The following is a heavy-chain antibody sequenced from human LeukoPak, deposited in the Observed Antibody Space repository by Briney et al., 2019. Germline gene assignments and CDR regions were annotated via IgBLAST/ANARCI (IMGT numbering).Heavy chain of an antibody. Sequence: SETLSLTCTVSGYSISSSYYWGWIRQPPGKGLEWIGYIYYSGSTNYNPSLKSRVTISVDTSKNQFSLKLGSVTAADTAVYYCARGTWFGELFAGYYFDYWGQGTLVTVSS. V-gene: IGHV4-61*01. CDR2: IYYSGST. J-gene: IGHJ4*02. CDR1: GYSISSSYY. CDR3: ARGTWFGELFAGYYFDY. D-gene: IGHD3-10*01.